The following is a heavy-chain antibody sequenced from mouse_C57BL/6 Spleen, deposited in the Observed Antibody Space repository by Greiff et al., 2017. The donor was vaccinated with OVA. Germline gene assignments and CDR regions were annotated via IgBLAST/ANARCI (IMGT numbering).Heavy chain of an antibody. CDR3: ARAYYGSSYGFAY. V-gene: IGHV1-47*01. Sequence: VQLQQSGAELVKPGASVKMSCKASGYTFTTYPIEWMKQNHGKSLEWIGNFHPYNDDTKYNEKFKGKATLTVEKSSSTAYLELSRLTSDDSAVYYCARAYYGSSYGFAYWGQGTLVTVSA. J-gene: IGHJ3*01. CDR1: GYTFTTYP. D-gene: IGHD1-1*01. CDR2: FHPYNDDT.